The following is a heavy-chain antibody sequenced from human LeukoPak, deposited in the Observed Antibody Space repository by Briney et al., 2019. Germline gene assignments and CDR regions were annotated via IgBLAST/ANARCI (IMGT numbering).Heavy chain of an antibody. CDR1: GDSLTSYF. CDR3: ARGPFRDSSSWYYFDY. CDR2: VFYIGST. D-gene: IGHD6-13*01. V-gene: IGHV4-59*01. J-gene: IGHJ4*02. Sequence: SETLSLTCTVSGDSLTSYFWSWIRQPPGKGLEWIGYVFYIGSTNYNPSLKSRVTLSVDTSKNQLSLNLRSVTAADTAVYYCARGPFRDSSSWYYFDYWGQGTLVTVSS.